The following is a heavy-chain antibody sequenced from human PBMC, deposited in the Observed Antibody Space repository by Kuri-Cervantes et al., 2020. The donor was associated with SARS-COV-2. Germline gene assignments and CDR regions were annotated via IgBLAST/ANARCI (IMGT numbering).Heavy chain of an antibody. CDR2: ISYDGSNK. Sequence: GGSLRLSCAASGFTFSSYAIHWVRQAPGKGLEWVAVISYDGSNKYYADSVKGRFTISRDNSKNTLYLQMNSLRAEDTAVYYCARDRPYALGYCSGGSCYEMWFDPWGQGTLVTVSS. J-gene: IGHJ5*02. D-gene: IGHD2-15*01. V-gene: IGHV3-30-3*01. CDR3: ARDRPYALGYCSGGSCYEMWFDP. CDR1: GFTFSSYA.